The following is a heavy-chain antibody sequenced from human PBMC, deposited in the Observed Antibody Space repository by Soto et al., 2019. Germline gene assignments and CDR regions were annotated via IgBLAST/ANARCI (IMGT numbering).Heavy chain of an antibody. V-gene: IGHV4-61*01. CDR2: IYYNGGT. J-gene: IGHJ3*02. CDR1: GGSVSSGSHY. D-gene: IGHD3-16*02. Sequence: SETLSLTCTVSGGSVSSGSHYWSWIRQPPGKGLEWIAYIYYNGGTNYNPSLKSRVAISVDMSKNQFYMRLDSGTAADTAVYYCASYRSDTLNSYDSFDICGPRTFLTVSS. CDR3: ASYRSDTLNSYDSFDI.